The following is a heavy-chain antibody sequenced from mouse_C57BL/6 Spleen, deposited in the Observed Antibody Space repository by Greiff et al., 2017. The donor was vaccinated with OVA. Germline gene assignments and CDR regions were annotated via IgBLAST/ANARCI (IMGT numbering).Heavy chain of an antibody. CDR2: INPSSGYT. V-gene: IGHV1-7*01. D-gene: IGHD2-3*01. Sequence: VQLVESGAELAKPGASVKLSCKASGYTFTSYWMHWVKQRPGQGLEWIGYINPSSGYTKYNQKFKDKATLTADKSSSTAYMQLSSLTYEDSAVYYCARSYDGYYTYFDVWGTGTTVTVSS. J-gene: IGHJ1*03. CDR1: GYTFTSYW. CDR3: ARSYDGYYTYFDV.